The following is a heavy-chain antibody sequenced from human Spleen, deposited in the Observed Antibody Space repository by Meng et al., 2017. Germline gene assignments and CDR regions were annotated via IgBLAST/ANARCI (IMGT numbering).Heavy chain of an antibody. V-gene: IGHV1-69*06. CDR2: IIPIFGTA. CDR1: GGTFDRDA. Sequence: QVVQCGREVKNPGSSVKASCKASGGTFDRDAINWVRQAPGQGLEWMGGIIPIFGTANSAQKFQGRVTITADKSTSTVYMDLSSLTSEDTAVYYCAITGGNVVVISETDWFDPWGQGTLVTVSS. J-gene: IGHJ5*02. CDR3: AITGGNVVVISETDWFDP. D-gene: IGHD2-15*01.